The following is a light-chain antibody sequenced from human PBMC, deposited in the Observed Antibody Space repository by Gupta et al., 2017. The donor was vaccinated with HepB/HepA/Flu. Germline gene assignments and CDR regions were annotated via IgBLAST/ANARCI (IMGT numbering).Light chain of an antibody. Sequence: SYELTQPPSVSVSPGQTASITCSGEKLGNKYVCWYQQRPGQSPVVIIYEDNKRPLGIPERFSGSSSGNTVTLXIXGTQAMXEADYYCQTWDSNTVVFGGGTKLTVL. J-gene: IGLJ2*01. V-gene: IGLV3-1*01. CDR2: EDN. CDR3: QTWDSNTVV. CDR1: KLGNKY.